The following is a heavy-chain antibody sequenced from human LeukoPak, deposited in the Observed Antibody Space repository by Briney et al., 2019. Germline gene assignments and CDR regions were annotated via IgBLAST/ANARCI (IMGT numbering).Heavy chain of an antibody. CDR3: ARSPSRDGYNNLIRLEN. D-gene: IGHD5-24*01. J-gene: IGHJ4*02. CDR2: IYYSGST. CDR1: GGPISKYY. Sequence: PSETLSLTCTVSGGPISKYYWGWIRQPPGKGVEGIGNIYYSGSTDYNPSLKSRVTISVDTSENHFSLMLTFVTAADTAVYYCARSPSRDGYNNLIRLENWGQGALVTVSS. V-gene: IGHV4-59*08.